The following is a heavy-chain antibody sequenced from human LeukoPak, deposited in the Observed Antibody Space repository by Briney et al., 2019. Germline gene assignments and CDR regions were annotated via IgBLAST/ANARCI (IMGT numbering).Heavy chain of an antibody. CDR2: IYYSGST. CDR3: AGLAPRSVGAIDY. Sequence: SETLSLTCTVSGGSISSSSYYWGWIRQPPGKGLEWIGSIYYSGSTYYNPSLKSRVTISVDTSKNQFSLKLSSVTAADTAVYYCAGLAPRSVGAIDYWGQGTLVTVSS. J-gene: IGHJ4*02. V-gene: IGHV4-39*07. CDR1: GGSISSSSYY. D-gene: IGHD1-26*01.